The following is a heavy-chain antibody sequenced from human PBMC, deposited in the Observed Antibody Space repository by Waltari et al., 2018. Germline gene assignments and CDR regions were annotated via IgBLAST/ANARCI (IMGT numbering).Heavy chain of an antibody. Sequence: QLQLQESGPGLVTPSETLSLTCTVSGGSISSSSYYRGWLRQPPGKGLEWIGSIYYSGSTYYNPSLKSRVTISVDTSKNQFSLKLSSVTAADTAVYYCAFGRSSSSIYYYYGMDVWGQGTTVTVSS. CDR2: IYYSGST. J-gene: IGHJ6*02. D-gene: IGHD6-6*01. CDR1: GGSISSSSYY. CDR3: AFGRSSSSIYYYYGMDV. V-gene: IGHV4-39*01.